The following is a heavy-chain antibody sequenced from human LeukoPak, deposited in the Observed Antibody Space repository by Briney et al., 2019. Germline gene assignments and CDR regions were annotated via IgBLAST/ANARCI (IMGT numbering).Heavy chain of an antibody. CDR3: ARGSGSSTITPFDF. V-gene: IGHV4-59*01. CDR2: IFDSGTT. Sequence: SETLSLTCTVSGDSIGRYYWSWIRQPPGKGLEWIGSIFDSGTTNINPSLNSRVTISVDTSKNQFSLKLRSVTTAGTAVYYCARGSGSSTITPFDFWGQGALVTVSS. CDR1: GDSIGRYY. D-gene: IGHD3-10*01. J-gene: IGHJ4*02.